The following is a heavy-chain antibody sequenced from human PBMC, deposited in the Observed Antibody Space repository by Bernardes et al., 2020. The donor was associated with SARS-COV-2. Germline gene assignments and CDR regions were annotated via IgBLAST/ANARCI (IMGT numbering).Heavy chain of an antibody. CDR2: ISRMCRYT. J-gene: IGHJ4*02. CDR1: GFTFSYSL. V-gene: IGHV3-11*05. D-gene: IGHD1-1*01. CDR3: AREGEGTYNNGPFEN. Sequence: GGSLRLSCAASGFTFSYSLMNWIRQAPWKGLAWVSYISRMCRYTNHAASLTGRFTISRDNAKNSLYLQMNSLRADDTAVYYCAREGEGTYNNGPFENWGQGNLGTVSS.